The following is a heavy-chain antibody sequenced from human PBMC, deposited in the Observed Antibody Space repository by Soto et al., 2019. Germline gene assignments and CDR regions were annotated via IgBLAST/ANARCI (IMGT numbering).Heavy chain of an antibody. V-gene: IGHV1-2*04. CDR2: INPNSGGT. CDR1: GYTFTGYY. D-gene: IGHD2-15*01. J-gene: IGHJ4*02. Sequence: GASVKVSCKASGYTFTGYYMHWVRQAPGQGLEWMGWINPNSGGTNYAQKFRGWVTMTRDTSISTAYMELSRLRSDDTAVYYCARDDLRYCSGGSCYPTSGPPSLGYWGQGTLVTVSS. CDR3: ARDDLRYCSGGSCYPTSGPPSLGY.